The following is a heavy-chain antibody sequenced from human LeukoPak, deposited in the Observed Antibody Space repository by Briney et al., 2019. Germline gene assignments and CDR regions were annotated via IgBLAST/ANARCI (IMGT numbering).Heavy chain of an antibody. D-gene: IGHD6-13*01. Sequence: ATVKVSCKASGYTFTGYYMHWVRQAPGQGLEWMGWINPNSGGTNYAQKFQGWVTMTRDTSISTAYMELSRLRSDDTAVYYCAREGIRNNWFDPWGQGTLVTVSS. J-gene: IGHJ5*02. V-gene: IGHV1-2*04. CDR2: INPNSGGT. CDR1: GYTFTGYY. CDR3: AREGIRNNWFDP.